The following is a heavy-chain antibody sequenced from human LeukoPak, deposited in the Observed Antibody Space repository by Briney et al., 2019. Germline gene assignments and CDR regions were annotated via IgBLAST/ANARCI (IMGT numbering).Heavy chain of an antibody. D-gene: IGHD1-26*01. V-gene: IGHV3-48*01. CDR3: ARVWAALGATTAGDY. CDR1: EFTFSSYS. Sequence: PGGSLRLSCAASEFTFSSYSMNWVRQAPGKGLEWVSYISSSSSTIYYADSVKGRFTISRDSAKNSLYLQMNSLRAEDTAVYYCARVWAALGATTAGDYWGQGTLVTVSS. J-gene: IGHJ4*02. CDR2: ISSSSSTI.